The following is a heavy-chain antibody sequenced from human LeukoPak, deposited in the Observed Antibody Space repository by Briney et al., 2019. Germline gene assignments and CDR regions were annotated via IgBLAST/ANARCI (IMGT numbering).Heavy chain of an antibody. CDR2: ISSRSYTI. CDR1: GFTFRSYS. V-gene: IGHV3-48*02. J-gene: IGHJ2*01. Sequence: GSLRLSCAASGFTFRSYSMNWVRQAPGKGLEWLSYISSRSYTIYYADSVKGRFTISRDNAENSLYPQMNSLRDDDTAVYYCARDLESPTWYFDLWGRGTLVTVSS. D-gene: IGHD5-24*01. CDR3: ARDLESPTWYFDL.